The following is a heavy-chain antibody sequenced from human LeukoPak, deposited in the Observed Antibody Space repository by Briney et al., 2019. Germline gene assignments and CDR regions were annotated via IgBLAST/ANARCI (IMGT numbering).Heavy chain of an antibody. Sequence: SETLSLTCTVSGGSISSYSWSWIRQPAVKGLEWIGRMYTSGSTKYNPSLKSRVTMSVDTSKNQFSLKLSSVTAADTALYYCARGVHVRVYDSNPHYGHYWGQGTLVTVSS. J-gene: IGHJ4*02. D-gene: IGHD3-22*01. V-gene: IGHV4-4*07. CDR2: MYTSGST. CDR3: ARGVHVRVYDSNPHYGHY. CDR1: GGSISSYS.